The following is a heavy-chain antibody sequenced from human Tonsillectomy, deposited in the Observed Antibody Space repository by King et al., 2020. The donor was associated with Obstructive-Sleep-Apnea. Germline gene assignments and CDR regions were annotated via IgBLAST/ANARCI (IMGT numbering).Heavy chain of an antibody. CDR2: IRSSSSYI. J-gene: IGHJ4*02. Sequence: VQLVESGGGLVKPGWSLRLSCAASGFTFRSYSRNWVRQAPGKGLEWVSSIRSSSSYIYYADSVKGRFTISRDNARNSLYLQMNSLRAEDKAVYYCARDSSYTATFDYWGQGTLVTVSS. D-gene: IGHD5-18*01. CDR3: ARDSSYTATFDY. V-gene: IGHV3-21*01. CDR1: GFTFRSYS.